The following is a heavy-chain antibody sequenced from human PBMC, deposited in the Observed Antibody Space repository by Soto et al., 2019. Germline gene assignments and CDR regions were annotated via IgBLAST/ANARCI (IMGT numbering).Heavy chain of an antibody. D-gene: IGHD1-1*01. V-gene: IGHV4-4*07. CDR3: ARDYSGYARDY. CDR1: GDSISGNY. CDR2: IYTTGST. Sequence: PSETLSLTCTVSGDSISGNYWSWIRQPAGRGLEWIGRIYTTGSTNYNPSLKSRVTMSVDTSRNQFSLKLNSVTAADTAVYYCARDYSGYARDYWGQGTLGTVSS. J-gene: IGHJ4*02.